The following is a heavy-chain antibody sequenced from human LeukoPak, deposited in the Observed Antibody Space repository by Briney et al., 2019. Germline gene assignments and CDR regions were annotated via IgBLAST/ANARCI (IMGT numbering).Heavy chain of an antibody. D-gene: IGHD3-10*01. Sequence: SETLSLTCTVSGDSVISGHYCWGWVRQPPGKGLEWIASVHFNGQTYSNPSLSGRVTVSIDTSKNQFSLKVTSLTAADTAVYYCAKLPTGFPNWFDPWGQGTLVTVSS. CDR3: AKLPTGFPNWFDP. V-gene: IGHV4-39*01. J-gene: IGHJ5*02. CDR1: GDSVISGHYC. CDR2: VHFNGQT.